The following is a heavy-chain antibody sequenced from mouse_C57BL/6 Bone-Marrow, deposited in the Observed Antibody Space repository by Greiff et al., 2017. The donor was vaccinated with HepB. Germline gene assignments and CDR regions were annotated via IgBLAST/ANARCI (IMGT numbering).Heavy chain of an antibody. Sequence: QVQLQQPGAELVMPGSSVKLSCKASGYTFTSYWMHWVKQRPIQGLEWIGNIDPSDSETHYNQKFKDKATLTVDKSSSTAYMQLSSLTSEDSAVYYCARRVKNGYYYYFDYWGQGTTLTVSS. CDR1: GYTFTSYW. CDR2: IDPSDSET. D-gene: IGHD2-3*01. J-gene: IGHJ2*01. CDR3: ARRVKNGYYYYFDY. V-gene: IGHV1-52*01.